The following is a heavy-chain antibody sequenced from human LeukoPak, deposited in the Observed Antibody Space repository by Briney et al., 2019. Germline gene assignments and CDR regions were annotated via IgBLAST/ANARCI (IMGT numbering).Heavy chain of an antibody. CDR2: ISSSGSTI. Sequence: GGSLRLSCAASGFTFSSYEMNWVRQAPGKGLEWVSYISSSGSTIYYADSVKGRFTISRDNAKNSLYLQMNSLRAEDTAVYYCARGPYSSSWYGARNWFDPWGQGTLVTVSS. CDR1: GFTFSSYE. V-gene: IGHV3-48*03. D-gene: IGHD6-13*01. J-gene: IGHJ5*02. CDR3: ARGPYSSSWYGARNWFDP.